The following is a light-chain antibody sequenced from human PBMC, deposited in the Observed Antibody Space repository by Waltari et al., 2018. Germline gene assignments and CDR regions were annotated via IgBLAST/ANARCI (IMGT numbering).Light chain of an antibody. CDR2: DVT. CDR1: ISDVGPYNY. J-gene: IGLJ2*01. CDR3: SSYISSRIYVV. V-gene: IGLV2-14*03. Sequence: QSALTQPASVSGSPGQSLTTSCTGTISDVGPYNYVSWYQQHPGKAPKLMIYDVTKRPSGVSNRFSGSRSGNTASLTISGLQAEDEADYYCSSYISSRIYVVFGGGTKLTVL.